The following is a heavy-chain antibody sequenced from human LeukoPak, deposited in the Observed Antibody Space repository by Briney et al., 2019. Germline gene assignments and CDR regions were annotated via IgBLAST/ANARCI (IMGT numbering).Heavy chain of an antibody. CDR2: ISPYNGNT. V-gene: IGHV1-18*01. CDR1: GYTFISYG. D-gene: IGHD1-26*01. CDR3: AREESIGRYQFLNEY. Sequence: ASVKVSCKASGYTFISYGISWVRQAPGQGLEWMGLISPYNGNTKYVQKFQGRVTMTTDTSTSTAYMEVRSLRSDDTAVYYCAREESIGRYQFLNEYWGQGTLVTVSS. J-gene: IGHJ4*02.